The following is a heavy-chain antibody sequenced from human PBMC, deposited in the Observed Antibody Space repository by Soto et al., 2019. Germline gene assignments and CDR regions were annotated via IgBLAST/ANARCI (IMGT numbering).Heavy chain of an antibody. V-gene: IGHV3-48*01. CDR3: ARDMDREEISLEWSYAFDI. CDR1: GFTFSSYS. D-gene: IGHD3-3*01. J-gene: IGHJ3*02. Sequence: GGSLRLSCAASGFTFSSYSMNWVRQAPGKGLEWVSYISSSSSTIYYADSVKGRFTISRDNAKNSLYLQMNSLRAEDTAVYYCARDMDREEISLEWSYAFDIWGQGTMVTVSS. CDR2: ISSSSSTI.